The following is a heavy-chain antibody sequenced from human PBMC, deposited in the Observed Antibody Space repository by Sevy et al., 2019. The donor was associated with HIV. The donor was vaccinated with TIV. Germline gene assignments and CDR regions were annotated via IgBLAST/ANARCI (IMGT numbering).Heavy chain of an antibody. J-gene: IGHJ4*02. CDR1: GYTFTTYG. D-gene: IGHD6-6*01. Sequence: ASVKVSCKASGYTFTTYGIIWVRQAPGQRLEWVGWISTYNGVTNYTPSLQGRVTLTTDTSTNTAYMELRSLRSDDTAVYFSSRDDLYGTSSWAEDHWGQGTLVTVSS. CDR3: SRDDLYGTSSWAEDH. V-gene: IGHV1-18*01. CDR2: ISTYNGVT.